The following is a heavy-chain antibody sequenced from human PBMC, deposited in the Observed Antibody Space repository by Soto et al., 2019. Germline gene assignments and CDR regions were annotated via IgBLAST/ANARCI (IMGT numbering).Heavy chain of an antibody. CDR1: GYTFTTYY. CDR2: IDPSGTST. J-gene: IGHJ6*02. V-gene: IGHV1-46*01. CDR3: ARNKGYDYVWGSHRYSGDAHYHGFDV. D-gene: IGHD3-16*02. Sequence: QVQLVQSGAEVTKPGASVKVSCKVSGYTFTTYYLHWVRQAPGQGLEWMGVIDPSGTSTKYALKFQGRVTMTRYTSSTTVYREMSSRRSDDTGVYFCARNKGYDYVWGSHRYSGDAHYHGFDVWGQGTTAIVSS.